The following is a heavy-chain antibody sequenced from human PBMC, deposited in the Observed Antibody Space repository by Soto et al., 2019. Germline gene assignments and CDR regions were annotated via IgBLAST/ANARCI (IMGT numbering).Heavy chain of an antibody. V-gene: IGHV3-30*18. J-gene: IGHJ6*02. Sequence: PGGSLRLSCAASGFTFSSYGMHWVRQAPGKGLEWVAVISYDGSNKYYADSVKGRFTISRDNSKNTLYLQMNSLRAEDTAVYYCAKASHYYYYYGMDVWGQGTTVTVSS. CDR2: ISYDGSNK. CDR1: GFTFSSYG. CDR3: AKASHYYYYYGMDV.